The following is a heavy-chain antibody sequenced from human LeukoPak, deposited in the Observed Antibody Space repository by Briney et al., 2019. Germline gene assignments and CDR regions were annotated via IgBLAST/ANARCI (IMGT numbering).Heavy chain of an antibody. V-gene: IGHV1-2*02. J-gene: IGHJ4*02. D-gene: IGHD4-23*01. CDR2: IIPNGGGT. CDR1: GYTFTGYH. CDR3: ARATVVTILDY. Sequence: ASVKVSCKASGYTFTGYHMHWVRQAPGQGLEWMGWIIPNGGGTNYAQKFQGRVTMTRDTSISTAYMELSRLRSDDTAVYYCARATVVTILDYWGQGTLVTVSS.